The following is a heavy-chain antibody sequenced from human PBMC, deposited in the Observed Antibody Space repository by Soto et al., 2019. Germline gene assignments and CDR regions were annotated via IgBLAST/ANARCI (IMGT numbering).Heavy chain of an antibody. CDR2: ISFDGSNK. CDR3: AKNGDGNNGRVDF. V-gene: IGHV3-30*18. J-gene: IGHJ4*02. D-gene: IGHD2-15*01. CDR1: GLSLSTYG. Sequence: GFLRLSCAASGLSLSTYGMNWVRQAPGKGLEWVTLISFDGSNKYYADSVKGRFTISRDNSKNTLYLQMNILRAEDTAVYYWAKNGDGNNGRVDFWGQGTLVTVSS.